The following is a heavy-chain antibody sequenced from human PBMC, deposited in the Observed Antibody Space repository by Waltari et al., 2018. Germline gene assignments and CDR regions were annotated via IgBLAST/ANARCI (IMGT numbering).Heavy chain of an antibody. CDR1: GFTFSSYA. Sequence: EVQLLESGGGLVQPGGSLRLSCAASGFTFSSYAMSWVRQAPGKGLEWVSAISGSGGSTYYADSVKGRFTISRDNAKNSLYLQMNSLRAEDTAVYYCAREGDSGWTELYYWGQGTLVTVSS. CDR2: ISGSGGST. V-gene: IGHV3-23*01. CDR3: AREGDSGWTELYY. D-gene: IGHD6-19*01. J-gene: IGHJ4*02.